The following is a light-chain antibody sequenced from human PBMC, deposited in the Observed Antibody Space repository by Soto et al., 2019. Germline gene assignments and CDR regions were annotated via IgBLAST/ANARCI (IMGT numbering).Light chain of an antibody. J-gene: IGKJ2*01. Sequence: EIVLTQSPANLSLSPGERATLSCGASQSVSTYLSWYQQKPGQAPRLLIYDTSNRATGIPARFSGSGSGTDFTLTISSLEPDDSATYYCQQYHSFSFTFGQGTKLEIK. CDR2: DTS. CDR3: QQYHSFSFT. CDR1: QSVSTY. V-gene: IGKV3-11*01.